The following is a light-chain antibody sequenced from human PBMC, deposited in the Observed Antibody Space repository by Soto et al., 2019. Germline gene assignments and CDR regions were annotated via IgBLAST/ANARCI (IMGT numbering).Light chain of an antibody. CDR2: LNSDGSH. CDR1: SGHSSYA. Sequence: QSVLTQSPSASASLGASVKLTCTLSSGHSSYAIAWHQQQPEKGPRYLMKLNSDGSHSKGDGIPDRFSGSSSGAERYLTISSLQSEDEADYYCQTWGTGIQVFGTGTKDTVL. CDR3: QTWGTGIQV. V-gene: IGLV4-69*01. J-gene: IGLJ1*01.